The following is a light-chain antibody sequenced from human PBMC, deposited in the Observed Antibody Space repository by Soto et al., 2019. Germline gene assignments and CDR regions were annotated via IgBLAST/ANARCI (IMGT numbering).Light chain of an antibody. Sequence: EIVLTQSPATLSLSPGERATLSCRASQSVSRYLAWYQQKPGQAPRLLIYGASTRATGIPARFSGSGSGTEFTLTISSLQSEDFAVYYCQQYNNWPLTFGGGTRWIS. CDR1: QSVSRY. J-gene: IGKJ4*01. CDR3: QQYNNWPLT. CDR2: GAS. V-gene: IGKV3-15*01.